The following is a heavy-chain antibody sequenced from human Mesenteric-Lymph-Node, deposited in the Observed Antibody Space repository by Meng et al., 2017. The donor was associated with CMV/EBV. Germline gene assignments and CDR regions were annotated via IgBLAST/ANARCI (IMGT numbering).Heavy chain of an antibody. D-gene: IGHD6-13*01. Sequence: GESLKISCAASGFTFSSYGMHWVRQAPGKGLEWVAFIRYDGSNKYYADSVKGRFTISRDNSKNSLYLQMNSLRAEDTALYYCAKGGSWTDYWGQGTLVTVSS. CDR1: GFTFSSYG. CDR2: IRYDGSNK. J-gene: IGHJ4*02. V-gene: IGHV3-30*02. CDR3: AKGGSWTDY.